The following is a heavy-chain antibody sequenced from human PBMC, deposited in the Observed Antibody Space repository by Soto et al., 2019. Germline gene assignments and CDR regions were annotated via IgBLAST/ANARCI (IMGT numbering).Heavy chain of an antibody. D-gene: IGHD6-19*01. CDR3: ARDPRYSSGLGFDP. Sequence: ASVKVSCKASGGTFSSYAISWVRQAPGQGLEWMGGIIPIFGTANYAQKFQGRVTITADESTSTAYMELSSLRSEDAAVYYGARDPRYSSGLGFDPWGQGTLVTVSS. J-gene: IGHJ5*02. CDR2: IIPIFGTA. V-gene: IGHV1-69*13. CDR1: GGTFSSYA.